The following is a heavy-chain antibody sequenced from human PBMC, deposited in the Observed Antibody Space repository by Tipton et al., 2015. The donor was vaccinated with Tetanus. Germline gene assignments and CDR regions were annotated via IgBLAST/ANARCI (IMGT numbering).Heavy chain of an antibody. D-gene: IGHD4-17*01. Sequence: TLSLTCTVSGGSITSSYWSWIRQPPGKRLEWIGYIYYSGSINYNPSLKTRVTISVDTSKNQFSLKLSSVTAADTAVYYCARDRGLTTGGGIGMDVWGQGTTVTVSS. V-gene: IGHV4-59*01. CDR2: IYYSGSI. J-gene: IGHJ6*02. CDR1: GGSITSSY. CDR3: ARDRGLTTGGGIGMDV.